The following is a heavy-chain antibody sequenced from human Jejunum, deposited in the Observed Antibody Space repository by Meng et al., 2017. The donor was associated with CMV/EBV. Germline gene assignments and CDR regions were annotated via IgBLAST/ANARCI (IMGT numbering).Heavy chain of an antibody. CDR2: ICNGDTT. CDR3: VVGHDSRKVAY. V-gene: IGHV3-53*01. CDR1: GFPVTISP. Sequence: CAASGFPVTISPVSWVRQAPGKGLEWISVICNGDTTDYADSVRGRFTISRDSSRNTLYLQMNNLRADDTGIYYCVVGHDSRKVAYWGQGTLVTVSS. J-gene: IGHJ4*02. D-gene: IGHD3-16*01.